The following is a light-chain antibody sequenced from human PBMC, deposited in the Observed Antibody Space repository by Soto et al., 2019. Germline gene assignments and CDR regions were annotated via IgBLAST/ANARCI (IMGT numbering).Light chain of an antibody. CDR2: GAS. Sequence: ELLLTQSPSTLSLSPGERARLSCRASRSVSSSYLSWYQQKPGQAPRLLIYGASSRATGIPDRFSGSGSGTDFTLTISRLEPEDFAVYYCHQRQSWPRTFGQGTKVDIK. CDR3: HQRQSWPRT. V-gene: IGKV3-20*01. J-gene: IGKJ1*01. CDR1: RSVSSSY.